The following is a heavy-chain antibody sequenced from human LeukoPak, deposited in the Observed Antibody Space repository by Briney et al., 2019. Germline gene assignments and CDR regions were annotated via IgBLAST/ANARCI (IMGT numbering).Heavy chain of an antibody. J-gene: IGHJ4*02. Sequence: GGSLRLSCAASGFTVRNNYMSWVRQAPGKGLEWVSVIYSGGSTYYADSVKGRFTISRDNSKNTLYLQMNSLRAEYTAVYYCARDSCSPASGSHCFDYWGRGTLVTVSS. D-gene: IGHD1-26*01. CDR1: GFTVRNNY. CDR3: ARDSCSPASGSHCFDY. CDR2: IYSGGST. V-gene: IGHV3-53*01.